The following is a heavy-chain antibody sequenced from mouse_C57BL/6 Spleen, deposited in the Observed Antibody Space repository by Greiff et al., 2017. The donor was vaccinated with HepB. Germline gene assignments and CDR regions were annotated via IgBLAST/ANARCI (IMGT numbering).Heavy chain of an antibody. CDR2: INPSSGYT. V-gene: IGHV1-4*01. CDR3: ARWGDWYFDV. CDR1: GYTFTSYT. J-gene: IGHJ1*03. Sequence: QVHVKQSGAELARPGASVKMSCKASGYTFTSYTMHWVKQRPGQGLEWIGYINPSSGYTKYNQKFKDKATLTADKSSSTAYMQLSSLTSEDSAVYYCARWGDWYFDVWGTGTTVTVSS.